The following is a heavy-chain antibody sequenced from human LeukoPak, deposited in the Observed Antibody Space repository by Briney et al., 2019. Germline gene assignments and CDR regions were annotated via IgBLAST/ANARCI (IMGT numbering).Heavy chain of an antibody. CDR2: ISWNSGSI. V-gene: IGHV3-9*03. CDR1: GFTFDDYA. D-gene: IGHD4-17*01. Sequence: GRSLRLSCAASGFTFDDYAMHWVRQAPEKGLEWVSGISWNSGSIGYADPVKGRFTISRDNAKNSLYLQMNSLRAEDMALYYCAKDSAVTPHGYFDLWGRGTLVTVSS. J-gene: IGHJ2*01. CDR3: AKDSAVTPHGYFDL.